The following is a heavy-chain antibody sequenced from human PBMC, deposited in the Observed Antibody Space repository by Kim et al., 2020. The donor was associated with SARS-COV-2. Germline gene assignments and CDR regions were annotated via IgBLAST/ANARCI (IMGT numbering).Heavy chain of an antibody. CDR2: INHSGST. CDR3: ARKERWLAVTTSQGDY. V-gene: IGHV4-34*01. D-gene: IGHD4-17*01. Sequence: SETLSLTCAVYGGSFSGYYWSWIRQPPGKGLEWIGEINHSGSTNYNPSLKSRVTISVDTSKNQFSLKLSSVTAADTAVYYCARKERWLAVTTSQGDYWGQGTLVTVSS. CDR1: GGSFSGYY. J-gene: IGHJ4*02.